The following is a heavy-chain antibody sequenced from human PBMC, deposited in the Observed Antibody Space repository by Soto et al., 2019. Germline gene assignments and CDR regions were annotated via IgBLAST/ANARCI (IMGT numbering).Heavy chain of an antibody. CDR3: ARQGSLGVWFGESHFYGMDV. Sequence: PSETLSLTCTVSGGSIGSSSYYWGRIRQPPGKGLEWIGSIYYSGSTYYNPSLKSRVTISVDTSKNQFSLKLSSVTAADTAVYYCARQGSLGVWFGESHFYGMDVWGQGTTVTVSS. CDR2: IYYSGST. CDR1: GGSIGSSSYY. J-gene: IGHJ6*02. D-gene: IGHD3-10*01. V-gene: IGHV4-39*01.